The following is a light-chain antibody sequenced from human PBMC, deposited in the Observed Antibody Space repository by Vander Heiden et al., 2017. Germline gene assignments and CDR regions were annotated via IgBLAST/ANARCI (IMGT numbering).Light chain of an antibody. CDR2: KDS. CDR3: QSADSSGTYRV. V-gene: IGLV3-25*03. CDR1: ALPKQY. Sequence: SYELTQPPSVSVSPGQTARITCPGDALPKQYPYWSQQKQGQAPVLVIYKDSERPSGIPERFSGSSSGTTVTLTISGVQAEDEADYYCQSADSSGTYRVFGGGTKLTVL. J-gene: IGLJ3*02.